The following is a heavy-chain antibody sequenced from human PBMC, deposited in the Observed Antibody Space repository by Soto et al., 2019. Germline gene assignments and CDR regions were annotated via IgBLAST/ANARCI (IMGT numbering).Heavy chain of an antibody. Sequence: PWGALRLSCAASVFSFSDFGMRWVRQAPGKGLEWVAIISYDGILKYYADSVKGRFTISRDTSKGAVYLQMNSLTPEDTAVYYCAKDFKVSGGHYGSLNYYYGMDVWGQGTTVTVSS. V-gene: IGHV3-30*18. D-gene: IGHD3-10*01. CDR1: VFSFSDFG. J-gene: IGHJ6*02. CDR3: AKDFKVSGGHYGSLNYYYGMDV. CDR2: ISYDGILK.